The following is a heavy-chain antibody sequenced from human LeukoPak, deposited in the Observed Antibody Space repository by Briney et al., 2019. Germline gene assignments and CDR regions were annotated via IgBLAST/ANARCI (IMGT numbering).Heavy chain of an antibody. J-gene: IGHJ4*02. Sequence: PGGSLRLSCAASGFTFSSYGMHWVRQAPGKGLEWVAVISYDGSNKYYADSVKGRFTISRDNSKNTLYLQMNSLRAEDTAVYYCARGPRQWLLQKGEFDYWGQGTLVTVSS. D-gene: IGHD3-22*01. CDR2: ISYDGSNK. V-gene: IGHV3-30*03. CDR1: GFTFSSYG. CDR3: ARGPRQWLLQKGEFDY.